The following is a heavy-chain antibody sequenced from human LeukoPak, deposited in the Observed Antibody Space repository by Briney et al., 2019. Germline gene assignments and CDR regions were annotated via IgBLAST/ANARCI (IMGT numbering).Heavy chain of an antibody. D-gene: IGHD3-22*01. CDR1: GYTFTSYG. CDR3: ARAHYYDSSGYSSRSSFDI. Sequence: GASVKVSCKASGYTFTSYGISWVRQAPGQGLEWMGWISAYNGNTNYAQKLQGRVTMTTDTSTSTAYMELRSLRSDDTAVYYCARAHYYDSSGYSSRSSFDIGGKGTMFTV. J-gene: IGHJ3*02. CDR2: ISAYNGNT. V-gene: IGHV1-18*01.